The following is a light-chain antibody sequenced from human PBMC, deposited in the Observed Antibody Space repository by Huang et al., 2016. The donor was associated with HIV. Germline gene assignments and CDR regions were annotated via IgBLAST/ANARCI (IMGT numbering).Light chain of an antibody. CDR2: DAS. J-gene: IGKJ5*01. V-gene: IGKV3-15*01. CDR3: QQYDNGPIA. CDR1: QSVSSD. Sequence: EIVMTQSPATLSVSPGERATLSCRSSQSVSSDLGWYQQKHGQAPRRLIYDASTRVTCVPARFSGSGSGTEFTLTISSLQSEDFAVYYCQQYDNGPIAFGQGTRLEI.